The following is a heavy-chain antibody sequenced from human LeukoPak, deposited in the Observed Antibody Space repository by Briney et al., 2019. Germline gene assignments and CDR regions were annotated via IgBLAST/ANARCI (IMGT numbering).Heavy chain of an antibody. J-gene: IGHJ4*02. D-gene: IGHD4-23*01. CDR1: GFTFSSYA. CDR2: ISYDGNNK. Sequence: PGRSLRLSCTASGFTFSSYAMHWVRQAPGKGLEWVAVISYDGNNKYYADSVKGRFTISRDDSKNTLYLQMNSLRDEDTAVYYCARAPRWSQYSFDYWGQGTLVTVSS. V-gene: IGHV3-30-3*01. CDR3: ARAPRWSQYSFDY.